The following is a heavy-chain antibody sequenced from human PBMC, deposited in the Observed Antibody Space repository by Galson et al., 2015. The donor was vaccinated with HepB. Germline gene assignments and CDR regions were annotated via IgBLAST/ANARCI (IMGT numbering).Heavy chain of an antibody. CDR1: GFTFTSYG. D-gene: IGHD5-18*01. CDR3: ARDGASYSYAY. CDR2: VSAYNGHT. V-gene: IGHV1-18*01. Sequence: SVKVSCKASGFTFTSYGISWVRQAPGQGLEWMGWVSAYNGHTNYAQKLQGRVTMTTDTSTSTAYMELRSLRYDDTAVYYCARDGASYSYAYWGQGTLVTVSS. J-gene: IGHJ4*02.